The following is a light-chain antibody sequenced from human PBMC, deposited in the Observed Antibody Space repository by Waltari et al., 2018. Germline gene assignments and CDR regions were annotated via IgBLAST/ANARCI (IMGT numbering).Light chain of an antibody. Sequence: QSVLTQPASVSGSPGQSITISCTGTSGDIGNYKFVSWYQQEPGRAPKLTVYDVSQRPSGVSNRFSGSKSGNTASLTISGLQAEDEADYYCSSYTTTSSWVFGGGTKLTVL. CDR2: DVS. CDR3: SSYTTTSSWV. V-gene: IGLV2-14*01. J-gene: IGLJ3*02. CDR1: SGDIGNYKF.